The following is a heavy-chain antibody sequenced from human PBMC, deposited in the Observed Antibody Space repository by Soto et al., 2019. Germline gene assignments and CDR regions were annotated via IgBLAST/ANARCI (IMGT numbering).Heavy chain of an antibody. D-gene: IGHD4-17*01. J-gene: IGHJ6*02. CDR3: ASVDGTPTVTGDYYYYGVDV. CDR2: IYHGGST. Sequence: SETLSLTCAVSGGSITDYYWSWIRQPPGKGLEWIGYIYHGGSTNYSPSLKSRVTISLNTSKSQFYMTLTSVTAADSAVCYCASVDGTPTVTGDYYYYGVDVWGPGTTVTVSS. V-gene: IGHV4-59*01. CDR1: GGSITDYY.